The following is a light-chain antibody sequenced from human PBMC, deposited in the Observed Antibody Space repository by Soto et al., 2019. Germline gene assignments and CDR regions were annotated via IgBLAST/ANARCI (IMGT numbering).Light chain of an antibody. V-gene: IGKV1-39*01. CDR3: PQSYSTPWT. CDR2: AAS. Sequence: IQMTQAPASLSASVRDRVTITCRASQSISSYLNWYQQKPGKAPKLLIYAASSLQSGVPSRFSGSGSGTDFTLTISSLQPEDFATYYCPQSYSTPWTFGQGTKV. CDR1: QSISSY. J-gene: IGKJ1*01.